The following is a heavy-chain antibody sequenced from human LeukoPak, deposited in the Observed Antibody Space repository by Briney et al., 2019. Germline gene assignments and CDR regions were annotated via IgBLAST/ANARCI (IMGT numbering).Heavy chain of an antibody. CDR3: ARSRYCSGGRCYFGSWFDP. CDR1: GFMFCSYA. CDR2: LSHDGTSY. J-gene: IGHJ5*02. V-gene: IGHV3-30-3*01. Sequence: GGSVPLLRTSSGFMFCSYARHWVRQATAKGLEWVAVLSHDGTSYYCAASVMGRFSLSRGNSTNTLYVQVNSLRAEDTAVYYCARSRYCSGGRCYFGSWFDPWGQGTLVTVSS. D-gene: IGHD2-15*01.